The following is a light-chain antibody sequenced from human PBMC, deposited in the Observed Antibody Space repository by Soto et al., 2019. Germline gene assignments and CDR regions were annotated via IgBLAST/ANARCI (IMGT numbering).Light chain of an antibody. Sequence: IVLTQSPATLSLSPGKRATLSCRASQSLNNYLAWYQQKPGQAPRLLIFNASNRATGIPAKFGGGGSGTDFSLTISSPEPKDFAVYYCQHRSDWPGTFGQGTKVEIK. V-gene: IGKV3-11*01. CDR2: NAS. J-gene: IGKJ1*01. CDR3: QHRSDWPGT. CDR1: QSLNNY.